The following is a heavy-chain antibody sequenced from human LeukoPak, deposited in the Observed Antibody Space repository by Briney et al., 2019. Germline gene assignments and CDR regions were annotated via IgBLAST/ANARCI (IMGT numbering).Heavy chain of an antibody. V-gene: IGHV3-23*01. CDR1: GLTFSSYA. J-gene: IGHJ4*02. D-gene: IGHD6-19*01. CDR2: ISDSGGST. Sequence: GGSLRLSCAASGLTFSSYAMSWVRQAPGKGLEWVSVISDSGGSTYYADSVKGRFTISRDNSKNTLYLQMNSLRAEGTAVYYCASRGSGWYYFDYWGQGTLVTVSS. CDR3: ASRGSGWYYFDY.